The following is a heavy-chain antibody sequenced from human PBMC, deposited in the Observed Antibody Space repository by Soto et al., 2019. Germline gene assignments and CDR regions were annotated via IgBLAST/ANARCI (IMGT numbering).Heavy chain of an antibody. CDR2: ISGFNGNT. CDR1: GYTFNFYG. V-gene: IGHV1-18*01. Sequence: VASVKVSCKASGYTFNFYGITWVRQAPGQGLEWMGWISGFNGNTNYAADLQGRVTMTTDTSTKTAYMELRGLRSDDTAVYYCARIGVSSGHESPDFDSWGQGTLVPVSS. CDR3: ARIGVSSGHESPDFDS. J-gene: IGHJ4*02. D-gene: IGHD3-16*01.